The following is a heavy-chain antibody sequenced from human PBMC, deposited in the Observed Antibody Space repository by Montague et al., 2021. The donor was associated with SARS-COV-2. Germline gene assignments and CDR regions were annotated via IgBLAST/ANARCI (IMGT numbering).Heavy chain of an antibody. V-gene: IGHV4-39*02. D-gene: IGHD3-10*01. CDR3: ARGMIRGVTTSFDY. CDR1: SGSIISSGYY. Sequence: SETLSLTCSVSSGSIISSGYYWGWTRQPPGKELEWIGNIYYSGTTYYNPSLQSRGTISVDTSKNHLSLRLSSVTAADTAVYFCARGMIRGVTTSFDYWGQGSQVTVSS. J-gene: IGHJ4*02. CDR2: IYYSGTT.